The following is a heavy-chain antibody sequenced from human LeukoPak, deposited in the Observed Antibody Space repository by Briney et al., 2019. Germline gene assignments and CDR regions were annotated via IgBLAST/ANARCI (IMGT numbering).Heavy chain of an antibody. V-gene: IGHV3-30*04. CDR3: AKNLRSSSWYSGGAYYYYYMDV. CDR1: GFTFSSYA. J-gene: IGHJ6*03. D-gene: IGHD6-13*01. Sequence: GGSLGLSCAASGFTFSSYAMHWVRQAPGKGLEWVAVISYDGSNKYYADSVKGRFTISRDNSKNTLYLQMNSLRAEDTAVYYCAKNLRSSSWYSGGAYYYYYMDVWGKGTSVTISS. CDR2: ISYDGSNK.